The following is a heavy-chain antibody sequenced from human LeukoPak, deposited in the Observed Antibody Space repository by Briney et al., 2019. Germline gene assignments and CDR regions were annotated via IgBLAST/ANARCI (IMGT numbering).Heavy chain of an antibody. CDR3: ARDLVVVTGLRTRGSFDI. Sequence: SVNVSCKACGYNFTNYYMHWVRQAPGQGLEGMGIINPSGGTTSYPHKFQGRVTVTRDTYASTVYMELSSQRSEDTDVYYCARDLVVVTGLRTRGSFDIWGQGTMVTVSS. CDR2: INPSGGTT. D-gene: IGHD2-21*02. CDR1: GYNFTNYY. J-gene: IGHJ3*02. V-gene: IGHV1-46*01.